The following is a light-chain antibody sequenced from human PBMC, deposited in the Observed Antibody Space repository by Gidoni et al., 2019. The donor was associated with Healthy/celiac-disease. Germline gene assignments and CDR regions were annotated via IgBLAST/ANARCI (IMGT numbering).Light chain of an antibody. J-gene: IGLJ2*01. CDR3: QSYDSSNVV. CDR1: SGSIASNY. CDR2: EDN. Sequence: NFMMTPPHSVSESPRKTVTISCTRSSGSIASNYVQWYQQRPGSSPTTVIYEDNQRPSGVPDRFSGSIDSSSNSASLTISGLKTEDEADYYCQSYDSSNVVFGGGTKLTVL. V-gene: IGLV6-57*01.